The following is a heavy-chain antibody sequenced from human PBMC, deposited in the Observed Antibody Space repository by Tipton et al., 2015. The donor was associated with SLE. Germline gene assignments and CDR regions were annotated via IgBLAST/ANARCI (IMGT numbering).Heavy chain of an antibody. CDR3: ARGGGYSGYDGGWFDP. Sequence: TLSLTCTVSGGSISSGSYYWSWIRQPAGKGLEWIGRIYTSGSTNYNPSLKSRVTMSVDTSKNQFSLKLSSVTAADTAVYYCARGGGYSGYDGGWFDPWGQGTLVTVSS. D-gene: IGHD5-12*01. CDR2: IYTSGST. V-gene: IGHV4-61*02. J-gene: IGHJ5*02. CDR1: GGSISSGSYY.